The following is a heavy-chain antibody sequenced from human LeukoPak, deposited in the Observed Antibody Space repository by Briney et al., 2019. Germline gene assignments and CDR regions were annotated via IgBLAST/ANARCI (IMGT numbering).Heavy chain of an antibody. J-gene: IGHJ4*02. V-gene: IGHV3-23*01. Sequence: GGSLRLSCAASGFTFSTFAMIWVRQAPGEGLEWVSGITGSTRTTYYADSVKGRFTISRDNSKNTLYLQMNSLRAEDTAVYYCAKDQLNRFCSSGSCSITHDSWGQGTLVTVSS. CDR3: AKDQLNRFCSSGSCSITHDS. CDR1: GFTFSTFA. D-gene: IGHD2-15*01. CDR2: ITGSTRTT.